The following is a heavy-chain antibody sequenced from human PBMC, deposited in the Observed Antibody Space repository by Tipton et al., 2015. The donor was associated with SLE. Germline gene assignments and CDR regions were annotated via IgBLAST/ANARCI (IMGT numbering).Heavy chain of an antibody. D-gene: IGHD3-3*01. J-gene: IGHJ4*02. CDR2: ISGYNGDT. CDR1: GYTFSTYG. Sequence: QSGPEVKKPGASVTVSCKTSGYTFSTYGISWVRQAPGQGLEWMGRISGYNGDTNYAQKFQDRVTLTTDTSTSTAYMELRRLTSDDTAVYFCARDYDGFDYWGQGTLVAVS. CDR3: ARDYDGFDY. V-gene: IGHV1-18*01.